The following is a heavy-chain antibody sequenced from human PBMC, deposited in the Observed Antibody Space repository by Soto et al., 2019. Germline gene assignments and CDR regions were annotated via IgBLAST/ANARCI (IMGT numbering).Heavy chain of an antibody. CDR1: GFPFSNYD. J-gene: IGHJ4*02. Sequence: GGSLRLSCAASGFPFSNYDMHWVRPAPGEGLEWVAVLSFDGSNKNYADSVKGRFTISRDNSKNTLFLQMNSLRTEDTAVYFCAKDFYTVRVPAAPRPHYFDFWGPGTLVTVSS. CDR2: LSFDGSNK. CDR3: AKDFYTVRVPAAPRPHYFDF. V-gene: IGHV3-30*18. D-gene: IGHD2-2*01.